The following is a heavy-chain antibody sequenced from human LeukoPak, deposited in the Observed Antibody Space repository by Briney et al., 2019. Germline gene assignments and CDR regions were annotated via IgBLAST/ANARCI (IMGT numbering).Heavy chain of an antibody. CDR3: ARGITGSNNWFDP. V-gene: IGHV3-53*01. J-gene: IGHJ5*02. Sequence: GGSLRLSCAASGFTVSSTYMSWLRQALGKGLEWVSLIYTGGTTYYADSVKGRFTISRDNSENTLYLQMNSLRAEDTAVYYCARGITGSNNWFDPWGQGTLVTVSS. CDR1: GFTVSSTY. D-gene: IGHD1-20*01. CDR2: IYTGGTT.